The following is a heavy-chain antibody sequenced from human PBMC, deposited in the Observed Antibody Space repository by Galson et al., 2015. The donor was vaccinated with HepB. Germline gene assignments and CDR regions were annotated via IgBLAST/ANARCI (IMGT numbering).Heavy chain of an antibody. Sequence: SLRLSCAASGFTFSNYGMHWVRRAPGKGLEWVTIISHDGSKESYADSVKGRFTISRDNSKNTMYLQMNSLTPEDTAVYYCAKSPFINGYFMDYWGQGTLVTVSS. CDR1: GFTFSNYG. CDR3: AKSPFINGYFMDY. V-gene: IGHV3-30*18. CDR2: ISHDGSKE. J-gene: IGHJ4*02. D-gene: IGHD5-24*01.